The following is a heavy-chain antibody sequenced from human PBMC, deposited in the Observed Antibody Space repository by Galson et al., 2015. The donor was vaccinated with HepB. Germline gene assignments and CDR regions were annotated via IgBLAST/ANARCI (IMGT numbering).Heavy chain of an antibody. Sequence: SVKVSCKASGYTFTGYYMHWVRQAPGQGLEWMGWINPNSGGTNYAQKFQGRVTMTRDTSISTAYMELSRLRSDDTAVYYCARYPSRRYCSSTSCPYYFDYRGQGTLVTVSS. J-gene: IGHJ4*02. D-gene: IGHD2-2*01. CDR2: INPNSGGT. CDR1: GYTFTGYY. V-gene: IGHV1-2*02. CDR3: ARYPSRRYCSSTSCPYYFDY.